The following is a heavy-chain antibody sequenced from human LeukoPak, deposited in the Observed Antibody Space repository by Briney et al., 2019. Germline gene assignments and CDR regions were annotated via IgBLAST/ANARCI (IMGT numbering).Heavy chain of an antibody. CDR2: IYSGGST. CDR3: ARVIRGPDAFDI. V-gene: IGHV3-53*01. CDR1: GFTVSSNY. J-gene: IGHJ3*02. D-gene: IGHD3-10*01. Sequence: GGSLRPSCAASGFTVSSNYMSWVRQAPGKGLEWVSVIYSGGSTYYADSVKGRFTISRDNSKNTLYLQMNSLRAEDTAVYYCARVIRGPDAFDIWGQGTMVTVSS.